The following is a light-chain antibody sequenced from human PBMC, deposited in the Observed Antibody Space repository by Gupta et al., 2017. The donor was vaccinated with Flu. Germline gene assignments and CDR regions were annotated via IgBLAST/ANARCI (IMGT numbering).Light chain of an antibody. CDR1: QSVRSY. V-gene: IGKV1-39*01. CDR2: AAS. Sequence: DIQMTQSPPSLSASVGDRVTITCRASQSVRSYLNWYQQKPGKAPKLLIYAASSVQSGVPSRFSGSGSGTDFTLTISRLQPEDFATYYCQQRDSSPSTFGQGTQV. CDR3: QQRDSSPST. J-gene: IGKJ1*01.